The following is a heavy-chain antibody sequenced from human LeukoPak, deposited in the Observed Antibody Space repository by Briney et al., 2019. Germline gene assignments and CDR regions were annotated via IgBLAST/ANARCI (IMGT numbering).Heavy chain of an antibody. V-gene: IGHV4-59*11. CDR2: ISNSGST. CDR1: DGPIRSHY. D-gene: IGHD2-15*01. J-gene: IGHJ6*03. CDR3: GRDALVGYFSYYYIDV. Sequence: SETLSLTCTVSDGPIRSHYWAWIRQSPLKGLEWIGDISNSGSTKYNPSLKSRVTISIDTSKSQFSLRLTSVTAADTAVYYCGRDALVGYFSYYYIDVWGKGTTVTVSS.